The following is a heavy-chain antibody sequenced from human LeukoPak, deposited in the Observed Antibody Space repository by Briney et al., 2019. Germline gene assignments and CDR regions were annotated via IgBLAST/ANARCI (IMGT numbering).Heavy chain of an antibody. Sequence: GGSLRLSCTASGFRFSIYTMSWVRQAPAKGLEGVAGIFGSGYNTYYADSVKGRFTISRDNSKNTLYLQMNSLRVEDTAIYYCAKDLLQGDGYWDIDSWGQGTLVSVSS. CDR3: AKDLLQGDGYWDIDS. V-gene: IGHV3-23*01. J-gene: IGHJ4*02. D-gene: IGHD5-24*01. CDR1: GFRFSIYT. CDR2: IFGSGYNT.